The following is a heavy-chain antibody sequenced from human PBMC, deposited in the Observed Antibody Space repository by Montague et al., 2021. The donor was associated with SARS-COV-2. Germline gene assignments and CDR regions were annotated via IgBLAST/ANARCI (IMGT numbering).Heavy chain of an antibody. D-gene: IGHD7-27*01. CDR3: ARDPNWGAH. Sequence: SLRLSCAASGFSFSTFWMTWVRQAPGKGLEWAASIKPDGSDKYYVESVKGRFTISRDNARNSLYLQLNNLRAEDTAVYYCARDPNWGAHWGQGNLVTVSS. V-gene: IGHV3-7*05. CDR1: GFSFSTFW. CDR2: IKPDGSDK. J-gene: IGHJ4*02.